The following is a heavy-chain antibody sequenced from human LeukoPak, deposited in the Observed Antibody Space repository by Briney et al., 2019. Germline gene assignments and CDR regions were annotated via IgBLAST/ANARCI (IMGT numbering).Heavy chain of an antibody. J-gene: IGHJ4*02. V-gene: IGHV3-11*04. D-gene: IGHD5-18*01. CDR2: LTSGGVSA. Sequence: GGSLRLSCAASGFTLSGYSMTWVRQAPGQGLEWISFLTSGGVSAFYADSVRGRFTVSRDDARNSLSLYMNTLRADDTAVYYCASSLNTVMVSPYYLEYWGPGTLVTVSS. CDR3: ASSLNTVMVSPYYLEY. CDR1: GFTLSGYS.